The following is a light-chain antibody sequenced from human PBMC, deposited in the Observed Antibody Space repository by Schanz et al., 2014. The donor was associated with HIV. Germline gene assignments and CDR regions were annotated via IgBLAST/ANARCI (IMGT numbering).Light chain of an antibody. CDR2: GAS. Sequence: EMVMTQSPATLSVSPGERATLSCRASQSVSSSYLAWYQQKPGQAPRLLIYGASRRATGVPDRFSGSGSGTDFTLTISSLEPEDFAVYYCQQRNNWLWTFGQGTKVEIK. J-gene: IGKJ1*01. CDR3: QQRNNWLWT. V-gene: IGKV3D-20*02. CDR1: QSVSSSY.